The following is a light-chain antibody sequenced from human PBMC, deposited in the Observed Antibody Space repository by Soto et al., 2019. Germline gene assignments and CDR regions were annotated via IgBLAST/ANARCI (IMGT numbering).Light chain of an antibody. Sequence: QSALTQPPSVSGSPGQSVTMSCTGTSNDFGSYNRVSWFQQPPGTAPKLMIYEVTHRPSGVPDRFSGSKSGNTASLTISGLQAEDEAEYYCSSFTSSSTWVFGGGTKLTVL. J-gene: IGLJ3*02. CDR1: SNDFGSYNR. CDR3: SSFTSSSTWV. V-gene: IGLV2-18*02. CDR2: EVT.